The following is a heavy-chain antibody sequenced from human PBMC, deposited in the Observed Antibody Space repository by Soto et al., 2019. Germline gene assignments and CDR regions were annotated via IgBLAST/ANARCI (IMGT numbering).Heavy chain of an antibody. CDR3: ARGYYYGSGRPTPGGMDV. Sequence: QVHLVQSGAEVKKPGASVKVSCKASGYTFTNYDINWVRQAPGQGLEWMGWISTYTGNTNYAQKLQGRVTMTTDTSTSPAYMGLRSPRTDATAVYYCARGYYYGSGRPTPGGMDVWGKGTTVTVSS. CDR1: GYTFTNYD. J-gene: IGHJ6*04. D-gene: IGHD3-10*01. V-gene: IGHV1-18*01. CDR2: ISTYTGNT.